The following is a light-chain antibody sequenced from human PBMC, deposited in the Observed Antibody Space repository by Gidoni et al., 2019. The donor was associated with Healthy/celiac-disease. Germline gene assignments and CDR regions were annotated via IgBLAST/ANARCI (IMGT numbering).Light chain of an antibody. CDR3: QQSYSSPRRT. J-gene: IGKJ1*01. Sequence: DIQMTQSPSSLSASVGDRVTIPCRASQSISNYLNWYQQKPGKAPKVLIYAASSLQSGVPSRFSGSGSGKDFTLTISSLQPEDFATYYCQQSYSSPRRTFGQGTTVEIK. CDR2: AAS. CDR1: QSISNY. V-gene: IGKV1-39*01.